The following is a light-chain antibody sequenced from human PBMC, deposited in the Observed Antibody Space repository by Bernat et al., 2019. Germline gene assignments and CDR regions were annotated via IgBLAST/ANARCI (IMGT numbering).Light chain of an antibody. V-gene: IGLV2-23*02. Sequence: QSALTQHASVSGSPGQSITISCTGTSSDVGSYNLVSWYQQHPGKAPKLIIYEVTKRPSGVSNRFSGSKSGNTASLTISGLLPEVEADYFCCSYAGRSTFDVFGGGTELTVL. CDR1: SSDVGSYNL. J-gene: IGLJ2*01. CDR3: CSYAGRSTFDV. CDR2: EVT.